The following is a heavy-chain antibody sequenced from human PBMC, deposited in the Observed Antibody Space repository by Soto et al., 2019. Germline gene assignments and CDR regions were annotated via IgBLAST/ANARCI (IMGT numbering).Heavy chain of an antibody. CDR1: GFTFSSYG. J-gene: IGHJ6*02. D-gene: IGHD7-27*01. Sequence: QVQLVESGGGVVQPGRSLRLSCAASGFTFSSYGMNWVRQAPGKGLEWVAVIWYDGSNKYYADSVKGRFTISRDNYKNTLYLQMNNLRAKDTAVYYCERDGLLGIAYYYYGLDVWGQGTTVTVSS. CDR3: ERDGLLGIAYYYYGLDV. CDR2: IWYDGSNK. V-gene: IGHV3-33*01.